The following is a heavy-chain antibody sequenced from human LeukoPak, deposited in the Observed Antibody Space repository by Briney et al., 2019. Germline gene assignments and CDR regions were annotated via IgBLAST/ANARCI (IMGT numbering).Heavy chain of an antibody. CDR1: GFTFSTYE. CDR3: AKPGRAVANEAFDL. V-gene: IGHV3-23*01. J-gene: IGHJ3*01. CDR2: ISASGDTA. Sequence: GGSLRLSCAASGFTFSTYEMNWVRQTPGKGLEWVSGISASGDTAYKADSVKGRFTISRDNSKNTLYLQMNSLRAEDTALYYCAKPGRAVANEAFDLWGQGTMVTVSS. D-gene: IGHD6-19*01.